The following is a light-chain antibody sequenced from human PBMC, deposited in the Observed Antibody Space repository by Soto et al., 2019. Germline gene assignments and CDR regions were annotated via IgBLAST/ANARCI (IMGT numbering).Light chain of an antibody. J-gene: IGKJ4*01. CDR1: QSISSY. CDR2: AAS. V-gene: IGKV1-39*01. Sequence: DIQITHSPSSLSGSVVDRVTLTLLASQSISSYLNWYQQKPGKAPKVLIYAASSLQSGVPSRFSGIGSGTDFTLRISSLQPEDFATYYCQKSYSGPLTCGGGHKGDIK. CDR3: QKSYSGPLT.